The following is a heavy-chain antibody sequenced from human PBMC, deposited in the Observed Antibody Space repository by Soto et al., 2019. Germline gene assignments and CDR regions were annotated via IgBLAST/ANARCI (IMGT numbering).Heavy chain of an antibody. CDR3: AKDPEKVSGLYSSSSGGVDY. V-gene: IGHV3-30*18. D-gene: IGHD6-6*01. J-gene: IGHJ4*02. CDR1: GFTFSSYG. CDR2: ISYDGSNK. Sequence: QVQLVESGGGVVQPGRSLRLSCAASGFTFSSYGMHWVRQAPGKGLEWVAVISYDGSNKYYADSVKGRFTISRDNSKNTLYLQMNSLRAEDTAVYYCAKDPEKVSGLYSSSSGGVDYWGQGTLVTVSS.